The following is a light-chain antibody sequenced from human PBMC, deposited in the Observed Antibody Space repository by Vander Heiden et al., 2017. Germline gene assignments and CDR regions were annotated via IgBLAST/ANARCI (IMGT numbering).Light chain of an antibody. CDR3: CSYAGRSTVI. Sequence: QSTLTQPASGFAPPGQPITISCTGTSSDIGGYNLVSWYQQYPGKAPKLMIYEASKRPSGVSNRFSGSKSGNTASLTICGLQAEDEADYYCCSYAGRSTVIFGGGTKLTVL. CDR1: SSDIGGYNL. J-gene: IGLJ2*01. V-gene: IGLV2-23*01. CDR2: EAS.